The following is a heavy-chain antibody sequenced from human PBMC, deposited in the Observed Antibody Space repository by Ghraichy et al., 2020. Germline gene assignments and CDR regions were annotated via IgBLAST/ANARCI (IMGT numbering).Heavy chain of an antibody. CDR2: ISYDGSNK. CDR1: GFTFSSYA. Sequence: GGSLRLSCAASGFTFSSYAMHWVRQAPGKGLEWVAVISYDGSNKYYADSVKGRFTISRDNSKNTLYLQMNSLRAEDTAVYYCARGLQKMAWYYYGSGSSYGYFDYWGQGTLVTVSS. D-gene: IGHD3-10*01. J-gene: IGHJ4*02. CDR3: ARGLQKMAWYYYGSGSSYGYFDY. V-gene: IGHV3-30-3*01.